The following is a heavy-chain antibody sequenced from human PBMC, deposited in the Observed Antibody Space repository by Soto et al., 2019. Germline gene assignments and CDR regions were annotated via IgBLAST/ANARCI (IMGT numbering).Heavy chain of an antibody. CDR1: GGSFSGYY. J-gene: IGHJ4*02. CDR2: ILHSGNT. Sequence: SETLSLTCAVYGGSFSGYYWTWIRQSPGKGLEWIGEILHSGNTNYNPSLKSRAVISVDTSKNQFSLKLPSVTAADTAVYYCATHLPNYWGQGTLVTGSS. CDR3: ATHLPNY. V-gene: IGHV4-34*12.